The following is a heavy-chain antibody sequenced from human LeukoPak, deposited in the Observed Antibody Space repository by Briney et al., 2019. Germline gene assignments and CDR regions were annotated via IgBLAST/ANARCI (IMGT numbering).Heavy chain of an antibody. CDR2: ISYDGSNK. CDR1: GFTFSSYA. V-gene: IGHV3-30*04. J-gene: IGHJ4*02. CDR3: ARGPFDYGDYTFDY. Sequence: GGSLRLSCAASGFTFSSYAMRWVRQAPGKGLEWVAVISYDGSNKYYADSVKGRFTISRDNSKNTLYLQMNSLRAEDTAVYYCARGPFDYGDYTFDYWGQGTLVTVSS. D-gene: IGHD4-17*01.